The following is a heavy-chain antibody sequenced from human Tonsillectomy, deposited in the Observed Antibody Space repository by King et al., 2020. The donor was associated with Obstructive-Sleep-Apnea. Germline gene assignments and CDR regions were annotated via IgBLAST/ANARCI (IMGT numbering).Heavy chain of an antibody. D-gene: IGHD3-22*01. CDR2: IHHRGST. J-gene: IGHJ6*02. V-gene: IGHV4-38-2*02. CDR1: GYSSSGGYY. CDR3: ARDRDVYYYDTSGAKYGMDV. Sequence: QLQESGPGLLKPSETLSLTCTVSGYSSSGGYYWGWIRQPPGKGMEWSGIIHHRGSTNYKPSLKSRVTKSIDTSKNQFSLRLSSVTAADTAVYYCARDRDVYYYDTSGAKYGMDVWGQGTTVTVSS.